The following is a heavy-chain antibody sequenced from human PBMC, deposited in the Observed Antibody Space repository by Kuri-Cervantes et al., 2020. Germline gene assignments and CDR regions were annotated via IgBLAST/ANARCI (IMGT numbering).Heavy chain of an antibody. CDR1: GGSIGSGGYF. D-gene: IGHD6-19*01. J-gene: IGHJ5*02. Sequence: SETLSLTCTVSGGSIGSGGYFWSWIRQHPGKGLKWIGYVYDSGTTNYNPSLKSRVTISVDMSKNQFSLILGSVTAAETAMYYCASAGIRVAAFGGSGYNWFDPWGQGTLVTVSS. V-gene: IGHV4-31*03. CDR2: VYDSGTT. CDR3: ASAGIRVAAFGGSGYNWFDP.